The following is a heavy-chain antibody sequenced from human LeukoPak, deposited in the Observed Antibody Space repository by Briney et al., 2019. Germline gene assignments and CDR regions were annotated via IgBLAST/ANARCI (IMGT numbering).Heavy chain of an antibody. CDR2: INSSSYI. V-gene: IGHV3-21*01. J-gene: IGHJ6*02. Sequence: PGGSLRLSCAASGFTFSSYSMNWVRQAPGKGLEWVSSINSSSYIYYADSVKGRFTISRDNAKNSLYLQMNSLRAEDTAVYYCARNYGDYHYYYGMDVWGQGTTVTVSS. D-gene: IGHD4-17*01. CDR3: ARNYGDYHYYYGMDV. CDR1: GFTFSSYS.